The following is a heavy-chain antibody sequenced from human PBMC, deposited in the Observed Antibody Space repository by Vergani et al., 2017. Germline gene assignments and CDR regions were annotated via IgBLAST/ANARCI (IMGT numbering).Heavy chain of an antibody. CDR1: GGSISSYY. Sequence: QVQLQESGPGLVKPSETLSLTCTVSGGSISSYYWGWIRQPPGKGLEWIGSIYYSGSTYYNPSLKSRVTMTTDTSTSTAYMELRSLRSDDTAVYYCARVRLGGSYFSSVWGQGTLVTVSS. V-gene: IGHV4-39*02. J-gene: IGHJ4*02. CDR3: ARVRLGGSYFSSV. CDR2: IYYSGST. D-gene: IGHD1-26*01.